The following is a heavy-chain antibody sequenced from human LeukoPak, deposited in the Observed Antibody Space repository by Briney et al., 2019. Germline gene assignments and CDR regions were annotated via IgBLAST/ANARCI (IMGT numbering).Heavy chain of an antibody. CDR1: GFTFSSYA. CDR2: ISGSGDKT. V-gene: IGHV3-23*01. Sequence: PGGSLGLSCAASGFTFSSYAMSWVRQAPGKGLEWVSAISGSGDKTYYADSVKGRFTISRDNSKNTLYLQMNSLRAEDTAVYYCATHDYVWGSYRAIDYWGQGTLVTVSS. CDR3: ATHDYVWGSYRAIDY. D-gene: IGHD3-16*02. J-gene: IGHJ4*02.